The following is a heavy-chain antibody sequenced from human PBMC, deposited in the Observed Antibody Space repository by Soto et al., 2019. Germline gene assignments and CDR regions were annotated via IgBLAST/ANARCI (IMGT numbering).Heavy chain of an antibody. CDR1: GGTFSSYA. D-gene: IGHD5-18*01. CDR2: IIPIFGTA. J-gene: IGHJ4*02. Sequence: GASVKVSCKASGGTFSSYAISWVRQAPGQGLGWMGGIIPIFGTANYAQKFQGRVTITADKSTSTAYMELSSLRSEDTAVYYCARDVGTAMVTGDYWGQGTLVTVSS. V-gene: IGHV1-69*06. CDR3: ARDVGTAMVTGDY.